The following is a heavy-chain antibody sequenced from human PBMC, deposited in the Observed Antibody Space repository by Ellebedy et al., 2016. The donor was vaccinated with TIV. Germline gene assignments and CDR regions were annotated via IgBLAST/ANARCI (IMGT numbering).Heavy chain of an antibody. J-gene: IGHJ4*02. CDR3: ARGGLEPFDD. CDR2: ISSSSSYI. Sequence: GESLKISCAASGFTFSSYSMNWVRQAPGKGLEWVSSISSSSSYIYYADSVKGRFTISRDNAKNTLYLRMNSLTADDTAIYFCARGGLEPFDDWGQGTLVTVSS. V-gene: IGHV3-21*06. CDR1: GFTFSSYS. D-gene: IGHD3-16*01.